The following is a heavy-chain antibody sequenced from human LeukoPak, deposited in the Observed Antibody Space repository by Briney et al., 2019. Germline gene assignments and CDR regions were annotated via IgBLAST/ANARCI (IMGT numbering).Heavy chain of an antibody. J-gene: IGHJ6*02. Sequence: SLRLSCAAAGFTFSSYSMHWVRQAPGKGLEWVAVISYDGSNKYYADSVKGRFTISTDNSKNTMYVQTNSLRAEDTAVYYCARDAFVDNAMVTTVDAPAYYYYYYYMDVWGQGTTVTVSS. CDR1: GFTFSSYS. D-gene: IGHD5-18*01. CDR3: ARDAFVDNAMVTTVDAPAYYYYYYYMDV. V-gene: IGHV3-30*11. CDR2: ISYDGSNK.